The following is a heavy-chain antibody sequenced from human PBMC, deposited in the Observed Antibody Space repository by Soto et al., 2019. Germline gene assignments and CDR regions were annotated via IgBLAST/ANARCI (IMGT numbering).Heavy chain of an antibody. J-gene: IGHJ4*02. CDR3: AREIGYSYGPFDY. V-gene: IGHV3-21*04. D-gene: IGHD5-18*01. CDR2: ISITGDYI. Sequence: GGSLRLSCVASRFTFSAFSMNWVRQAPGKGLEWVSSISITGDYIYYADSVKGRFTISRDNAKNSLYLQMNSLRAEDTAVYYCAREIGYSYGPFDYWGQGTLVTVSS. CDR1: RFTFSAFS.